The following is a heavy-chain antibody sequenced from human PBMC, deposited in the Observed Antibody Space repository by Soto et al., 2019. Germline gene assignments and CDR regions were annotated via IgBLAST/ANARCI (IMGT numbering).Heavy chain of an antibody. CDR1: GFTFSSYA. D-gene: IGHD6-19*01. CDR3: AKDPFYSSGWYQYFQH. J-gene: IGHJ1*01. Sequence: PGGSLRLSCAASGFTFSSYAMSWVRQAPGKGLEWVSAISGSGGSTYYADSVKGRFTISRDNSKNTLYLQMNSLRAEDTAVYYCAKDPFYSSGWYQYFQHWGQGTLVTVS. CDR2: ISGSGGST. V-gene: IGHV3-23*01.